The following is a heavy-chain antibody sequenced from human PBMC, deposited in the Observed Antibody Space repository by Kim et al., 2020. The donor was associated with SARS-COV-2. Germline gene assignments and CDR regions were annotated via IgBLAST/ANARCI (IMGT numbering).Heavy chain of an antibody. CDR2: ISSSSSYI. V-gene: IGHV3-21*01. D-gene: IGHD3-3*01. CDR1: GFTFSSYS. CDR3: ATKYDFWSGYTTGPYDY. J-gene: IGHJ4*02. Sequence: GGSLRLSCAASGFTFSSYSMNWVRQAPGKGLEWVSSISSSSSYIYYADSVKGRFTISRDNAKNSLYLQMNSLRAEDTAVYYCATKYDFWSGYTTGPYDYWGQGTLVTVSS.